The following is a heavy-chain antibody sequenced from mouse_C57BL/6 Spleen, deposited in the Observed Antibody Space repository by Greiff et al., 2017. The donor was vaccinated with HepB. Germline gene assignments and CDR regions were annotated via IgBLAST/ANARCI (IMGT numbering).Heavy chain of an antibody. V-gene: IGHV1-61*01. CDR1: GYTFTSYW. CDR3: ARIYYDYDGWFAY. CDR2: IYPSDSET. Sequence: QVQLKQPGAELVRPGSSVKLSCKASGYTFTSYWMDWVKQRPGQGLEWIGNIYPSDSETHYNQKFKDKATLTVDKSSSTAYMQLSSLTSEDSAVYYCARIYYDYDGWFAYWGQGTLVTVSA. J-gene: IGHJ3*01. D-gene: IGHD2-4*01.